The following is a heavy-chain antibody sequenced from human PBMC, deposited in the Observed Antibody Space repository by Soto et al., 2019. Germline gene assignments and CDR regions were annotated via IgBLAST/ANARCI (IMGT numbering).Heavy chain of an antibody. D-gene: IGHD2-2*01. CDR1: GFSLSTSEQG. V-gene: IGHV2-5*01. CDR3: AHSIGSSTSWYEGFDY. J-gene: IGHJ4*02. Sequence: SGPTLVNPTQPLTLTCTFSGFSLSTSEQGVGWIRQPPGKALEWLALIYWSDAKRYSPSLKSRLTITKDASRNQVFLTVTNMDPADTATYYCAHSIGSSTSWYEGFDYWGQGTLVTVSS. CDR2: IYWSDAK.